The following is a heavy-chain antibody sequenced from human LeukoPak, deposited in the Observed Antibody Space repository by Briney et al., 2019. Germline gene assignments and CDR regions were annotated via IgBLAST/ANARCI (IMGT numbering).Heavy chain of an antibody. CDR2: VKQDGSEK. J-gene: IGHJ4*02. CDR1: GFTFSSYW. CDR3: ARDAGGYGFYGDY. D-gene: IGHD5-18*01. V-gene: IGHV3-7*01. Sequence: GGSLRLSCAASGFTFSSYWMSWVRQAPGKGLEWVANVKQDGSEKYYVDSAKGRFTISRDNAKNSLYLQMNSLRAEDTAVYYCARDAGGYGFYGDYWGQGTLVTISS.